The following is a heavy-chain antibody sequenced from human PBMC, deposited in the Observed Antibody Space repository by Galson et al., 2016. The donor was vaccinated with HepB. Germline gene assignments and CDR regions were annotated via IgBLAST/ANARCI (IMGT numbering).Heavy chain of an antibody. J-gene: IGHJ4*02. V-gene: IGHV4-31*03. CDR1: AGSISSGGYY. CDR2: IYYSGTT. D-gene: IGHD4/OR15-4a*01. Sequence: TLSLTCTVSAGSISSGGYYWSWIRQHPGKGLEWIGYIYYSGTTYYNPSLKSRVIISIDTSKNQFSLNLSSVTAADTAVYYCARVYGDYFDYWGQGALAIVSS. CDR3: ARVYGDYFDY.